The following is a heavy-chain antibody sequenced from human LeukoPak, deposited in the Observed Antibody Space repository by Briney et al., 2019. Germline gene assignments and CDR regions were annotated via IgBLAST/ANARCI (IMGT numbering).Heavy chain of an antibody. CDR3: ARGSLLWWFDY. V-gene: IGHV3-66*01. Sequence: PGGSLRLSCAASGFTVSSNYMSWVRHAPGKGLEWVSVIYSGGSTYYAGSVKGRFTISRDNSKNTLYLQMNSLRAEDTAVYYCARGSLLWWFDYWGQGTLVTVSS. D-gene: IGHD2-21*01. CDR1: GFTVSSNY. CDR2: IYSGGST. J-gene: IGHJ5*01.